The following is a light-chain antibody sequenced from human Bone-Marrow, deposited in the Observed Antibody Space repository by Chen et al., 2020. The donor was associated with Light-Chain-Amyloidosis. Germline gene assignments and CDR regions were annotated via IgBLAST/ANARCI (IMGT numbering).Light chain of an antibody. V-gene: IGLV6-57*01. CDR2: EDD. CDR1: SGSIATNY. Sequence: NFMLTQPHSVSESPGKTVIIYCTRSSGSIATNYVQWYQQRPGSSPTTVIYEDDQRPSGVPDRFSGSLDRSSNSASLTLSGLKTEDEADYYCQSYQGSSQGVFGGGTKLTVL. J-gene: IGLJ3*02. CDR3: QSYQGSSQGV.